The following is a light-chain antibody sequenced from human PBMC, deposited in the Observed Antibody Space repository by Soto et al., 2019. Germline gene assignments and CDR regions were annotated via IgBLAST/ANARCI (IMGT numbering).Light chain of an antibody. V-gene: IGKV3-20*01. J-gene: IGKJ5*01. CDR1: QSVRNNY. Sequence: EIVLTQSPCTLSLSPGERGTLSCRASQSVRNNYLAWYQQKPGQAPRLLIYGASSTATGIPDRFSGSGSGTDFTLTISRLEPEDFAVYYCQQYGSSPITFGQGTRLEIK. CDR3: QQYGSSPIT. CDR2: GAS.